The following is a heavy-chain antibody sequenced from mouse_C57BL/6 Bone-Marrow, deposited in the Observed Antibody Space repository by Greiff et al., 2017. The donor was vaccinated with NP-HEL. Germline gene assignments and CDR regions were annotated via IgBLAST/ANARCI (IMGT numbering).Heavy chain of an antibody. CDR3: TGRWLLLYYYAMDY. J-gene: IGHJ4*01. CDR2: IRLKSDNYAT. CDR1: GFTFSNYW. D-gene: IGHD2-3*01. V-gene: IGHV6-3*01. Sequence: EVQLQQSGGGLVQPGGSMKLSCVASGFTFSNYWMNWVRQSPEKGLEWVAQIRLKSDNYATHYAESVKGRFTISRDDSKSSVYLQMNNLRAEDTGIYYCTGRWLLLYYYAMDYWGQGTSVTVSS.